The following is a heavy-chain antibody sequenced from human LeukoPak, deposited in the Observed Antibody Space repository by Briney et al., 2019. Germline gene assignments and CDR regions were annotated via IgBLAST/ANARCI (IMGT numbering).Heavy chain of an antibody. CDR3: AKEEGEWLWSRYYYYYGMDV. V-gene: IGHV3-23*01. D-gene: IGHD5-12*01. J-gene: IGHJ6*02. CDR1: GFTFSSYA. CDR2: ISGSGGST. Sequence: GGSLRLSCAASGFTFSSYAMSWVRQAPGKGLEWVLAISGSGGSTYYADSVKGRFTISRDNSKNTLYLQMNSLRAEDTAVYYCAKEEGEWLWSRYYYYYGMDVWGQGTTVTVSS.